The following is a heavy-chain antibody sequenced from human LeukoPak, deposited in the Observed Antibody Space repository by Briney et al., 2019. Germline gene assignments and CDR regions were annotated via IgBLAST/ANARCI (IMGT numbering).Heavy chain of an antibody. V-gene: IGHV1-46*01. D-gene: IGHD5-18*01. CDR3: ARMAMDPAMVTNFFDL. CDR2: IHPSGGGT. Sequence: VASVKISCKASGYTFTDYYMYWVRQAPGQGPECMGVIHPSGGGTTYAQKFQGRVTLTKDTATSTVYIELSSLRSDDTAVYYCARMAMDPAMVTNFFDLWGQGTLLIV. J-gene: IGHJ4*02. CDR1: GYTFTDYY.